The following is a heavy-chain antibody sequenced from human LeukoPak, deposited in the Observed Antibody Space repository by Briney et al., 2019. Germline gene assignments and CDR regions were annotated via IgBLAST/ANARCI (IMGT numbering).Heavy chain of an antibody. V-gene: IGHV3-30*02. CDR1: GFTFSSYG. CDR3: AKVLGSSSWYYFDY. CDR2: IRYDGSNK. D-gene: IGHD6-13*01. Sequence: GGSLRLSCAASGFTFSSYGMHWVRQAPGKGLEWVAFIRYDGSNKYYADSVKGRFTISRDNSKNTLYLQMNSLRAEDTAVYYCAKVLGSSSWYYFDYWGQGTLVTVSS. J-gene: IGHJ4*02.